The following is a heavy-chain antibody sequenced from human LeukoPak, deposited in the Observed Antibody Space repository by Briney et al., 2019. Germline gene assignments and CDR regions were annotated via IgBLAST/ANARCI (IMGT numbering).Heavy chain of an antibody. CDR3: ARVDDSGYYFDY. Sequence: YAPKFQGRVTMARDTSISTAYMELSRVRSDDTAIYYCARVDDSGYYFDYWGQGTLVTVSP. D-gene: IGHD3-22*01. V-gene: IGHV1-2*02. J-gene: IGHJ4*02.